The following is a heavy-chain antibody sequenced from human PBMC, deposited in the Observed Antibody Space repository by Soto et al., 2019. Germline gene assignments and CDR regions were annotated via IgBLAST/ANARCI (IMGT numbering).Heavy chain of an antibody. CDR3: ARVVPGAEAWFGP. Sequence: ASVKVSCKASGYSFSNYGIPWVRQAPGQALEWLGWISLYSDGTNYAQKFQGRVSMTTDTSTTTAYMELRSLRSDDTAVYYCARVVPGAEAWFGPWGQGTLVTVSS. D-gene: IGHD1-26*01. CDR2: ISLYSDGT. J-gene: IGHJ5*02. V-gene: IGHV1-18*01. CDR1: GYSFSNYG.